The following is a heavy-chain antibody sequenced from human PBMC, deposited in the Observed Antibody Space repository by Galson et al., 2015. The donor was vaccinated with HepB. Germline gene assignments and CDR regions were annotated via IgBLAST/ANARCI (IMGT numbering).Heavy chain of an antibody. CDR2: IRSKANSYAT. J-gene: IGHJ4*02. CDR3: IQSRSYYDSSGYYAADY. CDR1: GFTFSGSA. D-gene: IGHD3-22*01. V-gene: IGHV3-73*01. Sequence: SLRLSCAASGFTFSGSAMHWVRQASGKGLEWVGRIRSKANSYATAYAASVKGRFTISRDDSKNTAYLQMNSLKTEDTAVYYCIQSRSYYDSSGYYAADYWGQGTLVTVSS.